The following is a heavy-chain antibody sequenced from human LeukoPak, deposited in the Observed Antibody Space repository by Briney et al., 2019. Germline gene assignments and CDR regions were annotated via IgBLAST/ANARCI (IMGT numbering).Heavy chain of an antibody. CDR1: GGSISSYY. D-gene: IGHD6-19*01. CDR2: IYYSGST. CDR3: ARWGLQWPNSGDY. J-gene: IGHJ4*02. V-gene: IGHV4-59*01. Sequence: SETLSLTCTVSGGSISSYYWSWIRQPPGMGLEWIGYIYYSGSTNYNPSLKSRVTISVDTSKNQFSLKLSSVTAADTAVYYCARWGLQWPNSGDYWGQGTLVTVSS.